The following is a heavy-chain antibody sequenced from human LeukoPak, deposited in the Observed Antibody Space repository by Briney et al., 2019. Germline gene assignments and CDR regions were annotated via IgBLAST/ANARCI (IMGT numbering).Heavy chain of an antibody. CDR2: VYPGDSDT. CDR1: GYSFTSYW. D-gene: IGHD3-10*01. J-gene: IGHJ5*02. CDR3: ARSYYYGSGSYYNHWFDP. V-gene: IGHV5-51*01. Sequence: GESLKISCKGSGYSFTSYWIAWVRQMPGKGLEWMGIVYPGDSDTRYSPSFQGQVTISADKSISTAYLQWSSLKASDTAMYYCARSYYYGSGSYYNHWFDPWGQGTLVTVSS.